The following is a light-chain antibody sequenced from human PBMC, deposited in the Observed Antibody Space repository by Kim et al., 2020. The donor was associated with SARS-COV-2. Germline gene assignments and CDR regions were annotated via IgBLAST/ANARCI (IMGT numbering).Light chain of an antibody. Sequence: DIVMTQSPDSLAFSLGERATINCKSSQSVLYSSNNTDYLAWYQQKPGQPPKLLIYWASTRVSGVPDRFSGSGSGTDFTLTISSLQAEDVAVYYCQQYYSTPRTFGQGTKVEIK. CDR3: QQYYSTPRT. J-gene: IGKJ1*01. CDR2: WAS. CDR1: QSVLYSSNNTDY. V-gene: IGKV4-1*01.